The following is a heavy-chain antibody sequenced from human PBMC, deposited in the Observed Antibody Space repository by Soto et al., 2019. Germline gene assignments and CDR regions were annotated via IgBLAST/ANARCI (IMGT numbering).Heavy chain of an antibody. V-gene: IGHV3-30*18. Sequence: GGSLRLSCAASGFTFSSYGMHWVRQAPGKGLEWVAVISYNGSNKYYADSVKGRFTISRDNSKNTLNLQMNSLRAEDTAAYYCAKDPGRGYSYATTYYFDYWGQGTLVTVSS. CDR1: GFTFSSYG. CDR3: AKDPGRGYSYATTYYFDY. D-gene: IGHD5-18*01. CDR2: ISYNGSNK. J-gene: IGHJ4*02.